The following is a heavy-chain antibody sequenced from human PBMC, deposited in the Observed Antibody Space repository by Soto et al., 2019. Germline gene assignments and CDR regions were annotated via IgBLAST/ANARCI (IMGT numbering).Heavy chain of an antibody. CDR2: IYRTGST. Sequence: SETLSLTCAFSGVYFTSNNLWTWVRQPPGQGLEWIGEIYRTGSTNYNPSLKSRVTISLDKSENQFSLKVTSLTAADTAVYYCASRDPGTSVDYWGQGTLVTVSS. CDR1: GVYFTSNNL. CDR3: ASRDPGTSVDY. J-gene: IGHJ4*02. D-gene: IGHD1-7*01. V-gene: IGHV4-4*02.